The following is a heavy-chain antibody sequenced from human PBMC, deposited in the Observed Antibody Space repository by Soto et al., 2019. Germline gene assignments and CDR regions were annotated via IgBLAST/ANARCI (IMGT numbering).Heavy chain of an antibody. Sequence: EVQLVESGGGLVQPGGSLRLSCAASRFTFSTYWMSWVRQAPGKRLEWVANIQQDGSEKYYVDSVKGRFTISRDNAKNSLYLQMNSLRAEDTAVYYCARGGRIRASGWFDYWGQGTLVTVSS. V-gene: IGHV3-7*03. D-gene: IGHD6-19*01. J-gene: IGHJ4*02. CDR1: RFTFSTYW. CDR2: IQQDGSEK. CDR3: ARGGRIRASGWFDY.